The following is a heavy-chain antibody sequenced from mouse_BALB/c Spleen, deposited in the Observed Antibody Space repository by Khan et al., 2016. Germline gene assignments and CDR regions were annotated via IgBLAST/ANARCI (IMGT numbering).Heavy chain of an antibody. CDR2: ISYSGST. V-gene: IGHV3-2*02. D-gene: IGHD1-1*02. Sequence: EVQLVESGPGLVKPSQSLSLTCTVTGYSITSDYAWNWIRQFPGNKLEWMGYISYSGSTSYNPSLKSRISIPRDTYKHQFFLQLNSVTTEDTATYYGARERRRPYYGGFDYWGQGTTLTVSS. CDR3: ARERRRPYYGGFDY. J-gene: IGHJ2*01. CDR1: GYSITSDYA.